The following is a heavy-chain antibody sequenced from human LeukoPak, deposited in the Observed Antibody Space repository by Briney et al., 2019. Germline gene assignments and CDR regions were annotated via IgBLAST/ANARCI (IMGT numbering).Heavy chain of an antibody. D-gene: IGHD5-12*01. CDR2: INPNSGGT. Sequence: ASVKVSCKASGCTFTGYYMHWVRQAPGQGLEWMGWINPNSGGTNYAQKFQGRVTMTRDTSISTSYMELSRLRSDDTAVYYCARAWLRLNPYFDYWGQGTLVTVSS. CDR1: GCTFTGYY. CDR3: ARAWLRLNPYFDY. V-gene: IGHV1-2*02. J-gene: IGHJ4*02.